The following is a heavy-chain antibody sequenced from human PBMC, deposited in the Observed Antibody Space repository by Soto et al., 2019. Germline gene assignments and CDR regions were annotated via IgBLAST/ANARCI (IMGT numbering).Heavy chain of an antibody. V-gene: IGHV3-23*01. CDR1: GSTFSTYA. CDR2: ITTSGDNT. CDR3: AKDKQPLVFNWFDP. Sequence: EVQLLESGGGLVQPGGSLRLSCAASGSTFSTYAMSWVRQAPGKGLEWVSAITTSGDNTYYADSVKGRFTISRDNSKNTVYLQMNSLRAEDTAVYYCAKDKQPLVFNWFDPWGQGTLVTVSS. J-gene: IGHJ5*02. D-gene: IGHD6-13*01.